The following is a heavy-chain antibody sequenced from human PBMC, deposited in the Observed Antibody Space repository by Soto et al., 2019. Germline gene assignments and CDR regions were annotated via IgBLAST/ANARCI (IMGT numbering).Heavy chain of an antibody. J-gene: IGHJ5*02. V-gene: IGHV5-51*01. CDR2: IYPGDSDT. CDR3: ARRHCSGGSCYHNWFDP. CDR1: GYSFTSYW. Sequence: LGESLKISCKGSGYSFTSYWIGPVRQMHGKGLEWMGIIYPGDSDTRYSPSFQGQVTISADKSISTAYLQWSSLKASDTAMYYCARRHCSGGSCYHNWFDPWGQGTLVTVSS. D-gene: IGHD2-15*01.